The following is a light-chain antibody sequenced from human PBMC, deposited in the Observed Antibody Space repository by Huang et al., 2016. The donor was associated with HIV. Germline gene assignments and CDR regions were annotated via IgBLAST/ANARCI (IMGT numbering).Light chain of an antibody. CDR3: QQSYSFPPYT. J-gene: IGKJ2*01. CDR1: QSISSY. CDR2: AAS. V-gene: IGKV1-39*01. Sequence: DIQMTQSPSSLSASVGDRVTITCRASQSISSYLNWYQQKPGKAPKLLIYAASSLQSGVPARFSGSGSGTDFTLTISSLQPEDFVTYYCQQSYSFPPYTFGQGTKLEI.